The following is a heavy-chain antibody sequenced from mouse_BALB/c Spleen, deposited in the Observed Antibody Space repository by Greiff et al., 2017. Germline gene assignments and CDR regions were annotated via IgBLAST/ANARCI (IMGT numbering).Heavy chain of an antibody. J-gene: IGHJ4*01. CDR3: ARARDAMDY. CDR1: GYTFTDYA. Sequence: QVQLKESGAELVRPGVSVKISCKGSGYTFTDYAMHWVKQSHAKSLEWIGVISTYYGDASYNQKFKGKATMTVDKSSSTAYMELARLTSEDSAIYYCARARDAMDYWGQGTSVTVSS. V-gene: IGHV1S137*01. CDR2: ISTYYGDA.